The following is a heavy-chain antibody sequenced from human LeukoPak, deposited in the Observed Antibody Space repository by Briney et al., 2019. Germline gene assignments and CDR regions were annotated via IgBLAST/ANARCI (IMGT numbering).Heavy chain of an antibody. D-gene: IGHD7-27*01. CDR2: IKRDGSEK. Sequence: GGSLRLSCAASGFIFTNYFMSWVRQAPGKGLEWVASIKRDGSEKYYVDSVRGRFTISRDNAKNSLYLQMNSLRAEDTAVYYCARDLAWGGYWGQGTLVTISS. CDR3: ARDLAWGGY. J-gene: IGHJ4*02. CDR1: GFIFTNYF. V-gene: IGHV3-7*01.